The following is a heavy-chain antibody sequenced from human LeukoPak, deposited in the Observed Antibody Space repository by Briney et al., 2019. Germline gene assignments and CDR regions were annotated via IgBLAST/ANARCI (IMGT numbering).Heavy chain of an antibody. CDR1: GFTFSSYA. Sequence: GGSLRLSCAASGFTFSSYAMHWVRQAPGKGLEWVAVISYDGSNKYYADSVKGRFTISRDNSKNTLYLQMNSLRADDTAVYYCARGGIEYCSGGSCNWFDPWGQGTLVTVSS. V-gene: IGHV3-30*04. CDR3: ARGGIEYCSGGSCNWFDP. D-gene: IGHD2-15*01. J-gene: IGHJ5*02. CDR2: ISYDGSNK.